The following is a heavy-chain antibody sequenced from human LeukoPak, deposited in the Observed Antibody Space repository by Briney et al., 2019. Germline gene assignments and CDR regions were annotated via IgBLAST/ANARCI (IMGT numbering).Heavy chain of an antibody. CDR1: GYSFTSYW. Sequence: GESLQISCKGSGYSFTSYWIGWVRQMPGKGLEWMGIIYPGDSDTRYSPSFQGQVTISADKSISTAYLQWSSLKASDTAMYYCARLPPVDTAMVTDYYYYGMDVWGQGTTVTVSS. CDR3: ARLPPVDTAMVTDYYYYGMDV. CDR2: IYPGDSDT. V-gene: IGHV5-51*01. J-gene: IGHJ6*02. D-gene: IGHD5-18*01.